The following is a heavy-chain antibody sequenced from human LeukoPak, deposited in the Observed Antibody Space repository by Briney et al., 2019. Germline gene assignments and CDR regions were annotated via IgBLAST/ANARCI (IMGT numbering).Heavy chain of an antibody. CDR2: ISSDGSST. CDR3: ARWLQSFEAFDY. CDR1: GFTFSSYN. V-gene: IGHV3-74*01. Sequence: GGALTLSCAASGFTFSSYNMHWVRQARGKGLAWVARISSDGSSTSYADSVKGRFTISRDNAKNTLYLQMNSLRAEDTAVYYCARWLQSFEAFDYWGQGTLVTVSS. J-gene: IGHJ4*02. D-gene: IGHD5-24*01.